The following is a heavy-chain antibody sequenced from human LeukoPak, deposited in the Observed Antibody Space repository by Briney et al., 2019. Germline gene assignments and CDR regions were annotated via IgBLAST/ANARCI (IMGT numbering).Heavy chain of an antibody. CDR2: ISGSGGNT. Sequence: GGSLRLSCAASGFTFSSYAMSWVRQAPGKGLEWVSAISGSGGNTYYADSVKGRFTISRDNSKNTLYLQMNSLRAEDTAVYYCAKDLGVRGGYYFDYWGQGTLVTVSS. CDR3: AKDLGVRGGYYFDY. CDR1: GFTFSSYA. J-gene: IGHJ4*02. V-gene: IGHV3-23*01. D-gene: IGHD3-10*01.